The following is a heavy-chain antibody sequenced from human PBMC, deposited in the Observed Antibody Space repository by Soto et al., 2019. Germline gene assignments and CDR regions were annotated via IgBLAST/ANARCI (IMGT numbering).Heavy chain of an antibody. J-gene: IGHJ4*02. Sequence: QVQLVQSGAEVKKPGSSVKVSCKASGGTFSSYTISWVRQAPGQGLEWMGRIIPILGIANYAQKFQGRVTITADKSTSTAYMELSSLRSEDTAVYYCARAGGSPGAAIESCWGQGTLVTVSS. V-gene: IGHV1-69*02. CDR1: GGTFSSYT. CDR3: ARAGGSPGAAIESC. CDR2: IIPILGIA. D-gene: IGHD2-15*01.